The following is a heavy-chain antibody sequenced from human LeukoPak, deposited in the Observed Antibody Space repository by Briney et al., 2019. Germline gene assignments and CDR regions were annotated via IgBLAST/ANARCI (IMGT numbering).Heavy chain of an antibody. D-gene: IGHD1-26*01. CDR3: ARDKRGSCSRYYYYGMDV. J-gene: IGHJ6*02. CDR2: ISSSSSYI. V-gene: IGHV3-21*01. CDR1: GFTFSSYS. Sequence: PGGSLRLSCAASGFTFSSYSMNWVRQAPGKGLEWVSSISSSSSYIYYADSVKGRFTISRDNAKNSLYLQMNSLRAEDTAVYYCARDKRGSCSRYYYYGMDVWGQGTTVTVSS.